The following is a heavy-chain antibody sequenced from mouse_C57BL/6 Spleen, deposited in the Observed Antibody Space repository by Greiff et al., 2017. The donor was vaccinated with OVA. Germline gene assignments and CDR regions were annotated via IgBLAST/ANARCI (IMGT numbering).Heavy chain of an antibody. Sequence: VQLQQSGPGLVEPSQSLSLTCSVTGYSITSGYYWNWIRQFPGNKLEWMGYISYDGSNNYNPSLKNRISITRDTSKNQFFLKLNSVTTEDTATYYCARVKGMGYDGFAYWGQGTLVTVSA. J-gene: IGHJ3*01. CDR1: GYSITSGYY. CDR3: ARVKGMGYDGFAY. CDR2: ISYDGSN. V-gene: IGHV3-6*01. D-gene: IGHD2-2*01.